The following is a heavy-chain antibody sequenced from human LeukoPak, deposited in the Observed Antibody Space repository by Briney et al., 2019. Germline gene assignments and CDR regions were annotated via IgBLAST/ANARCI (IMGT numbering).Heavy chain of an antibody. D-gene: IGHD2-2*01. Sequence: PGGSLRLSCAASGFTVRSNYMSWVRQAPGKGLEWVSVIYSGGSTYYADSVKGRFTISSDNSKNTLYLQMNSLRTEDTAVYYYAGESTSWYFDLWGRGTLVTVSS. CDR3: AGESTSWYFDL. V-gene: IGHV3-53*01. J-gene: IGHJ2*01. CDR2: IYSGGST. CDR1: GFTVRSNY.